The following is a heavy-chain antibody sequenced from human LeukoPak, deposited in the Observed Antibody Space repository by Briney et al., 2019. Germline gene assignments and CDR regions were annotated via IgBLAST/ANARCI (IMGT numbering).Heavy chain of an antibody. D-gene: IGHD3-9*01. CDR2: VSGRDDST. Sequence: GGSLRLSCAASGFTLRNYAMFWVRQAPGKGLEWVSAVSGRDDSTYYADSVKGRFIISRDNSKNTLYLQMNSLRAEDTAVYYCAKWGDYDILTGYYDPDYWGQGTLVTASS. CDR1: GFTLRNYA. J-gene: IGHJ4*02. CDR3: AKWGDYDILTGYYDPDY. V-gene: IGHV3-23*01.